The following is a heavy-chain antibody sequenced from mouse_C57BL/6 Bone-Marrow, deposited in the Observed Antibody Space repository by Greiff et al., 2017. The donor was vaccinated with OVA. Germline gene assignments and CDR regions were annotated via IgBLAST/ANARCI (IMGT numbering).Heavy chain of an antibody. D-gene: IGHD2-5*01. CDR2: IYPGSGNT. CDR3: ARKNYSNYDYAMDD. V-gene: IGHV1-76*01. J-gene: IGHJ4*01. Sequence: QVQLKESGAELVRPGASVKLSCKASGYTFTDYYINWVKQRPGQGLEWIARIYPGSGNTYYNEKFKGKATLTAEKSSSTAYMQLSSLSSEDSAVYFCARKNYSNYDYAMDDWGQGTSVTVAS. CDR1: GYTFTDYY.